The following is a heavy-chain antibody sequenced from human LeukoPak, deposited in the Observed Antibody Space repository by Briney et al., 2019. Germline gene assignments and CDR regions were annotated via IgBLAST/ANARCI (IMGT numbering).Heavy chain of an antibody. CDR3: VKDVVVVPAAIIYDAFDI. J-gene: IGHJ3*02. CDR1: GFTFSSYA. V-gene: IGHV3-64D*06. CDR2: ISSNGGST. D-gene: IGHD2-2*02. Sequence: SGGSLRLSCSAPGFTFSSYATHWVRQAPGKGLEYVSAISSNGGSTYYADSVKGRFTISRDNSKNTLYLQMSSLRAEDTAVYYCVKDVVVVPAAIIYDAFDIWGQGTMVTVSS.